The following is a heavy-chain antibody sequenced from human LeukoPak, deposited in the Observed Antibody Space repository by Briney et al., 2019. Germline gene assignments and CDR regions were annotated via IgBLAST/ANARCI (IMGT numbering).Heavy chain of an antibody. J-gene: IGHJ4*02. CDR3: AKESEYNSGSVDY. CDR1: GFTFSNYA. V-gene: IGHV3-23*01. CDR2: INGSGVGT. D-gene: IGHD3-10*01. Sequence: GGSLRLSCAASGFTFSNYAVSWVRQAPGKGLEWVSTINGSGVGTFYADSVKGRFTISRDNSKNTLYLQINSLRDEHTAVYYCAKESEYNSGSVDYRGQGTLVTVSS.